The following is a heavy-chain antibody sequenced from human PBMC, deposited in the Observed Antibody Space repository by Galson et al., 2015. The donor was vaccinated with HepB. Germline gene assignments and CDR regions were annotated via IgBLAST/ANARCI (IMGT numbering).Heavy chain of an antibody. Sequence: SLRLSCAASGFTFSAYVLHWVRQAPGKGLEWVAVISGDEKNKNYAASVKGRFTISRDNSKNTLFLQMNSLRLEDTAVYYCARDLEYGSGSSILDYWGQGIPVIVSS. V-gene: IGHV3-30*04. CDR1: GFTFSAYV. J-gene: IGHJ4*02. CDR2: ISGDEKNK. CDR3: ARDLEYGSGSSILDY. D-gene: IGHD3-10*01.